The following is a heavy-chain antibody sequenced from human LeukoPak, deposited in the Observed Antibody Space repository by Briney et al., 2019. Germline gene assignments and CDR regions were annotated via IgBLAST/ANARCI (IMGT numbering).Heavy chain of an antibody. V-gene: IGHV4-34*01. D-gene: IGHD3-10*01. J-gene: IGHJ4*02. CDR2: INHSGST. CDR1: GGSFSGYY. CDR3: ARGRSGSGPDY. Sequence: SETLTLTCAVYGGSFSGYYWSWIRQPPGKGLEWIGEINHSGSTNYNPSLKSRVTISVDTSKNQFSLKLSSVTAADTAVYYCARGRSGSGPDYWGRGTLVTVSS.